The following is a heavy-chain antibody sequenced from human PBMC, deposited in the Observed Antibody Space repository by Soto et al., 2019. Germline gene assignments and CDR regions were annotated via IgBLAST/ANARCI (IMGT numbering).Heavy chain of an antibody. CDR1: RYTFTGYY. D-gene: IGHD3-22*01. CDR2: TNPNSGGT. CDR3: ARWRYYYDSSGDLRTEYYGMDV. J-gene: IGHJ6*02. V-gene: IGHV1-2*04. Sequence: SVEVSSRDSRYTFTGYYMHWVRQAPVQGLEWMGWTNPNSGGTNYAQKFQGWVTMTRDTSISTAYMELSRLRSDDTAVYYCARWRYYYDSSGDLRTEYYGMDVWGQGTTVTVSS.